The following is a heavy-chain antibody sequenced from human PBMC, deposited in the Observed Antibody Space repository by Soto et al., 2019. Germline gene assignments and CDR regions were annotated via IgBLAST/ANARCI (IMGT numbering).Heavy chain of an antibody. CDR3: ARRLYSSSPGDYFDY. D-gene: IGHD6-6*01. Sequence: GESLKISCKGSGYSFTSYWIGWVRQMPGKGLEWMGIIYPVDSDTRYSPSFQGQVTISADKSISTAYLQWNSLKASDTAMYYCARRLYSSSPGDYFDYWGQGTLVTVSS. CDR2: IYPVDSDT. CDR1: GYSFTSYW. V-gene: IGHV5-51*01. J-gene: IGHJ4*02.